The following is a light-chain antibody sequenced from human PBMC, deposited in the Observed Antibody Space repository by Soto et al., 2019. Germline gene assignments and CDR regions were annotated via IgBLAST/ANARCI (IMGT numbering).Light chain of an antibody. Sequence: QCVRTQPASGSGAPGQASTISCTGTSSDVGGYNYVSWYQQHPGKAPKLMIYDVSNRPSGVSNRFSGSKSGNTASLTISGLQAEDEADYYCSSYTSSSTLGVFGTGTKVTVL. CDR2: DVS. J-gene: IGLJ1*01. CDR1: SSDVGGYNY. CDR3: SSYTSSSTLGV. V-gene: IGLV2-14*01.